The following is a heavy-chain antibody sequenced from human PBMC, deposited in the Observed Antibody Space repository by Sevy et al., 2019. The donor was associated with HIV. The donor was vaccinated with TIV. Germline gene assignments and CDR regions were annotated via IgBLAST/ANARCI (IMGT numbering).Heavy chain of an antibody. CDR3: AREGCSRPHDY. D-gene: IGHD2-8*01. Sequence: GGSLRLSCAASGFAFHEYSMSWIRQAPGKGLEWVATLSFDCGKINYADSVKGRFTISRVNSKNSFYLQMDNLRVEDTALYYCAREGCSRPHDYWGQGTRVTVSS. CDR1: GFAFHEYS. CDR2: LSFDCGKI. V-gene: IGHV3-23*01. J-gene: IGHJ4*02.